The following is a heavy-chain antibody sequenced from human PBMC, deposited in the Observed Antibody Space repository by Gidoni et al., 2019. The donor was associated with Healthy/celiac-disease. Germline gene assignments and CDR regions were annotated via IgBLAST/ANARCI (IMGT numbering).Heavy chain of an antibody. Sequence: QITLKESGPTLVKPTQTLTLTCTSPGLSISTSGVAVGWIRQPPGKALEWLALIYWDDNKHYSPPLKSRLTITKDTSKNQVVLTMTNMDPVDTATYYCAHSSPFKLRYFDWLLYYFNYWGQRTLVTVSS. CDR1: GLSISTSGVA. J-gene: IGHJ4*02. CDR3: AHSSPFKLRYFDWLLYYFNY. V-gene: IGHV2-5*02. CDR2: IYWDDNK. D-gene: IGHD3-9*01.